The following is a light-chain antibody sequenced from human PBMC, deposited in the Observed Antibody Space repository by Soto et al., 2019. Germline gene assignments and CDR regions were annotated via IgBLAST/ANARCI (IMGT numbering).Light chain of an antibody. CDR1: SSDVGGYNY. J-gene: IGLJ1*01. CDR2: EVS. V-gene: IGLV2-8*01. Sequence: QSVLTQPPSASGSPGQSVTISCTGTSSDVGGYNYVSWYQQHPGKAPKLMIYEVSKRPSGVPDRFSGSKSGNTASLTVSGLKAEDEADYYCSSYAGSNIYVLGTGTKVT. CDR3: SSYAGSNIYV.